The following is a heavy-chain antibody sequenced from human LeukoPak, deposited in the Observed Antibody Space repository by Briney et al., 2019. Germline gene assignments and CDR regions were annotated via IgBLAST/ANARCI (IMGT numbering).Heavy chain of an antibody. V-gene: IGHV3-64D*09. CDR2: ISDSGSST. J-gene: IGHJ6*02. CDR3: VRGYSFGPYGMDV. Sequence: GGSLRLSCSASGFPFSSYAMHWVRQAPGKGLEYVSAISDSGSSTYYADSVKGRFTISRDNSKNTLYLQMSSLRAEDTAVYFCVRGYSFGPYGMDVWGQGTTVTVSS. D-gene: IGHD2-15*01. CDR1: GFPFSSYA.